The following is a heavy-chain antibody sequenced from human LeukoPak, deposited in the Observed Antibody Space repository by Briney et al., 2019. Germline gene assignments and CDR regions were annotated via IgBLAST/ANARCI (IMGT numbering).Heavy chain of an antibody. Sequence: PGGCLRLSCAASGFTFSGNGMNWVRQAPGKGLEWVSYITSKNNGMYYADSVKGRFTISRDNAKNSLDLQMNSLRDEDTAVYYCARDSYGSPDYWGQGTLVTVSS. J-gene: IGHJ4*02. CDR3: ARDSYGSPDY. CDR1: GFTFSGNG. V-gene: IGHV3-48*02. D-gene: IGHD2-15*01. CDR2: ITSKNNGM.